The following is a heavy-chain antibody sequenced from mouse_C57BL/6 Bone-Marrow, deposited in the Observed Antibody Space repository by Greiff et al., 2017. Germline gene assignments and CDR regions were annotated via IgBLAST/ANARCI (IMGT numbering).Heavy chain of an antibody. CDR2: IDPANGNT. D-gene: IGHD2-1*01. CDR3: ARSGVYYGNFEGFAY. J-gene: IGHJ3*01. V-gene: IGHV14-3*01. CDR1: GFNIKNTY. Sequence: EVMLVESVAELVRPGASVKLSCTASGFNIKNTYMHWVKQRPEQGLEWIGRIDPANGNTKYAPKFQGKATITADTSSNTAYLQLSSLTSEDTAIYYCARSGVYYGNFEGFAYWGQGTLVTVSA.